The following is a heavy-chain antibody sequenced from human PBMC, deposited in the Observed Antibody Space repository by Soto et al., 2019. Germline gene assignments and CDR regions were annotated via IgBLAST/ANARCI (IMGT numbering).Heavy chain of an antibody. Sequence: QVHLVQSGTEVKEPGASVKVSCKASASTFTGYTINWVRQAPGQGLEWMGWISTFNGNTKYAGNFEGRVTMTTNTPTTTDYMELTRLTFDDTAVYFCARGTVTSGRWFGPWGQGTLVSVSS. CDR3: ARGTVTSGRWFGP. V-gene: IGHV1-18*04. J-gene: IGHJ5*02. CDR1: ASTFTGYT. D-gene: IGHD4-17*01. CDR2: ISTFNGNT.